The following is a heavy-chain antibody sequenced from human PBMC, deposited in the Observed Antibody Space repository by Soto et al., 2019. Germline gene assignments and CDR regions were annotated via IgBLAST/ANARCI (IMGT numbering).Heavy chain of an antibody. CDR1: GFTVSSYA. V-gene: IGHV3-23*04. J-gene: IGHJ6*02. CDR2: VSAGGDMA. CDR3: ARGDRGGSGSPASYYYSGLDV. D-gene: IGHD3-10*01. Sequence: DVQLVESGGDLVQPGGARRLSGAASGFTVSSYAMSWGRQAPGKGLEWVSSVSAGGDMAYYSDSVKGRFTIARENSNNALFLQMNSLRAEDTALYYCARGDRGGSGSPASYYYSGLDVWGQGTTVTVSS.